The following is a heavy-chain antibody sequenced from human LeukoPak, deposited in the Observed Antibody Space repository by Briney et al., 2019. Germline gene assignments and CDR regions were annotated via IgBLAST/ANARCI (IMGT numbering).Heavy chain of an antibody. D-gene: IGHD5-24*01. CDR2: IKQDGSEK. V-gene: IGHV3-7*03. CDR3: AREMATTSLGAFDI. J-gene: IGHJ3*02. CDR1: GFTFSSYW. Sequence: GGSLRLSCAASGFTFSSYWMSWVRQAPGKGLEWVANIKQDGSEKYYVDSVKGRFTISRDNSKNTLYLQMNSLRAEDTAVYYCAREMATTSLGAFDIWGQGTMVTVSS.